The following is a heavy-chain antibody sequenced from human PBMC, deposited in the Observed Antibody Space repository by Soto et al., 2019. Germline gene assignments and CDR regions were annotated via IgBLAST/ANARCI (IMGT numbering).Heavy chain of an antibody. V-gene: IGHV4-34*01. CDR1: GGSFSGYY. CDR2: INHSGST. CDR3: ARGGYCSSTSCSNYMDV. Sequence: SETLSLTCAVYGGSFSGYYWSWIRQPPGKGLEWIGEINHSGSTNYNPSLKSRVTISVDTSKNQLSLKLSSVTAADTAVYYCARGGYCSSTSCSNYMDVWGKGTTVTVSS. D-gene: IGHD2-2*01. J-gene: IGHJ6*03.